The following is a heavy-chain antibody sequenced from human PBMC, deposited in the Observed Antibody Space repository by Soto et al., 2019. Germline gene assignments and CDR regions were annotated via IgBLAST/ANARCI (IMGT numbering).Heavy chain of an antibody. V-gene: IGHV1-3*05. D-gene: IGHD2-8*01. CDR3: ARALYDPLDC. Sequence: QVQLVQSGAEEKKPGASVKVSCKASGYTFTKYAIHWVRQAPGQRLEWMGWINGGNGKTKYSQKFQGRVTITRDTSATTAYIELISLMSENTAVYYCARALYDPLDCWGQGTLLTVSS. CDR1: GYTFTKYA. J-gene: IGHJ4*02. CDR2: INGGNGKT.